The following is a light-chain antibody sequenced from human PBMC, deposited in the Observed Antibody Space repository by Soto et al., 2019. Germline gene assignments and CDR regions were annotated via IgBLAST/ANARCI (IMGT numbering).Light chain of an antibody. J-gene: IGKJ1*01. CDR1: QSIDYN. CDR3: QKYDSVPWS. V-gene: IGKV1-27*01. Sequence: DIQMTQSPTSLSASVGDRVTITFRASQSIDYNLAWYQQNPGKVPKVLIYTASTLHSGVPSRFSGSGSGTEFTLTINSLQPEDVATYFCQKYDSVPWSFGQGTRVEI. CDR2: TAS.